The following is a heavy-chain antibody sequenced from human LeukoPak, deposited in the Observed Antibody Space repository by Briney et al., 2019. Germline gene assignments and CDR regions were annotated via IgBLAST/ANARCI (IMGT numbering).Heavy chain of an antibody. V-gene: IGHV3-23*01. Sequence: PGGSLRLSCAASGFTFSSYAMSWVRQAPGKGLEWVSAISGSGGSTYYADSVKGRFTISRDNSKNTLYLQMNSLRAEDTAVYYCARDSTYYYDSSGYYPRGQGTLVAVSS. CDR1: GFTFSSYA. D-gene: IGHD3-22*01. CDR2: ISGSGGST. CDR3: ARDSTYYYDSSGYYP. J-gene: IGHJ4*02.